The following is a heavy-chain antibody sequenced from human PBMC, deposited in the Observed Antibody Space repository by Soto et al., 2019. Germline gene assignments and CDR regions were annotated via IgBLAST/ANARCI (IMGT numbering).Heavy chain of an antibody. D-gene: IGHD4-4*01. Sequence: PSETLSFTCTVSGGSISSSSYYWGWIRQPPGKGLEWIGSIYYSGSTYYNPSLKSRVTISVDTSKNQFSLKLSSVTAADTAVYYCATNYAYYYYYGMDVWGQGTTVTVSS. CDR2: IYYSGST. CDR1: GGSISSSSYY. CDR3: ATNYAYYYYYGMDV. J-gene: IGHJ6*02. V-gene: IGHV4-39*01.